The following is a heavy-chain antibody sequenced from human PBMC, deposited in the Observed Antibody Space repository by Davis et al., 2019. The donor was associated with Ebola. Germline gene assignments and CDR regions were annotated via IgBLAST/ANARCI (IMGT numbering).Heavy chain of an antibody. J-gene: IGHJ5*02. Sequence: SVKVSCKASVGTFSSYAISWVRQAPGQGPEWMGRIIPILGIANYAQKFQGRVTITADKSTSTAYMELSSLRSEDTAVYYCARGSQELLVNWFDPWGQGTLVTVSS. CDR3: ARGSQELLVNWFDP. CDR1: VGTFSSYA. V-gene: IGHV1-69*04. CDR2: IIPILGIA. D-gene: IGHD1-26*01.